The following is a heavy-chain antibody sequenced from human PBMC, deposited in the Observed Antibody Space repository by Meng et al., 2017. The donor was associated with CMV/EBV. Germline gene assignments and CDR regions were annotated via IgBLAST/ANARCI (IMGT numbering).Heavy chain of an antibody. D-gene: IGHD2-2*01. Sequence: ASVKVSCKASGYTFTGYCMHWVRQAPGQGLEWMGWINPNSGGTNYAQKFQGRVTMTRDTSISTAYMELSRLRSDDTAVYYCAGTCTSCNNWFDPWGQGTLVTVSS. CDR2: INPNSGGT. CDR3: AGTCTSCNNWFDP. CDR1: GYTFTGYC. J-gene: IGHJ5*02. V-gene: IGHV1-2*02.